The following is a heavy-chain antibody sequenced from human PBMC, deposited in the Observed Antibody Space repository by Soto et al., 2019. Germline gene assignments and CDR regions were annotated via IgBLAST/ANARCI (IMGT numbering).Heavy chain of an antibody. V-gene: IGHV3-23*01. CDR3: AKVYGSGGYYDSPFDG. J-gene: IGHJ4*02. CDR1: GFTFRRYA. D-gene: IGHD3-22*01. Sequence: GSLRISRVASGFTFRRYAMGWVRQAPGKGLEWVSTVSTGGGSTFYADSAKGRFIISRDNSKNMLSLQMDSLRAEDTAVYYCAKVYGSGGYYDSPFDGWGQGTQVTVSS. CDR2: VSTGGGST.